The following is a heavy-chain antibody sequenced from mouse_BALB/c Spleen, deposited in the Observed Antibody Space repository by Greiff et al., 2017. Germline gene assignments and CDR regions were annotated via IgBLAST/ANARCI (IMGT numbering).Heavy chain of an antibody. J-gene: IGHJ1*01. CDR3: VRQNGYWYFDV. CDR1: GFTFNTYA. CDR2: IRSKSNNYAT. V-gene: IGHV10-1*02. Sequence: EVMLVESGGGLVQPKGSLKLSCAASGFTFNTYAMNWVRQAPGKGLEWVARIRSKSNNYATYYADSVKDRFTISRDDSQSMLYLQMNNLKTEDTAMYYCVRQNGYWYFDVWGAGTTVTVSS.